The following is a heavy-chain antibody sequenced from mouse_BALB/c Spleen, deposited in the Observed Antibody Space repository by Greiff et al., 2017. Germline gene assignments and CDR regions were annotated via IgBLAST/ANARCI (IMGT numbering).Heavy chain of an antibody. D-gene: IGHD2-1*01. Sequence: QVQLKQSGAELVRPGSSVKISCKASGYAFSSYWMNWVKQRPGQGLEWIGQIYPGDGDTNYNGKFKGKATLTADKSSSTAYMQLSSLTSEDSAVYFCARSYGNYGAWFAYWGQGTLVTVSA. CDR1: GYAFSSYW. CDR2: IYPGDGDT. V-gene: IGHV1-80*01. J-gene: IGHJ3*01. CDR3: ARSYGNYGAWFAY.